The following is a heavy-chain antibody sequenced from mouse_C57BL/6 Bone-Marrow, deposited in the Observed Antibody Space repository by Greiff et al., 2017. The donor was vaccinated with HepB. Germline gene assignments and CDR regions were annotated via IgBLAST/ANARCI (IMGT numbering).Heavy chain of an antibody. V-gene: IGHV5-12*01. CDR1: GFTFSDYY. D-gene: IGHD4-1*01. CDR3: ARHTLANWDAWFAY. CDR2: ISNGGGST. Sequence: EVQGVESGGGLVQPGGSLKLSCAASGFTFSDYYMYWVRQTPEKRLEWVAYISNGGGSTYYPDTVKGRFTISRANAKNTLYLQMSRLKSEDTAMYYCARHTLANWDAWFAYWGQGTLVTVSA. J-gene: IGHJ3*01.